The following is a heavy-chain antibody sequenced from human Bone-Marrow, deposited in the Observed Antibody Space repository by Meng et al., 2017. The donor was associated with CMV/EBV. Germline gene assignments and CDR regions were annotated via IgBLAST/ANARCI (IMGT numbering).Heavy chain of an antibody. Sequence: GESLKISCAASGFTFSSYEMNWVRQASGKGLEWVSYISSSGSTIYYADSVKGRFTISRDNAKNSLYLQMNSLRAEDTAVYYCARDGDDIVVVPAEMDVWGQGTTVTVSS. V-gene: IGHV3-48*03. J-gene: IGHJ6*02. CDR1: GFTFSSYE. CDR2: ISSSGSTI. CDR3: ARDGDDIVVVPAEMDV. D-gene: IGHD2-2*01.